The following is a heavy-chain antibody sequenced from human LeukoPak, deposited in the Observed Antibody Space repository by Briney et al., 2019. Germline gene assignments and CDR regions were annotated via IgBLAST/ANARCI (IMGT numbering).Heavy chain of an antibody. CDR3: AKDRSLVPAALNY. V-gene: IGHV3-23*01. Sequence: GGSLRLSCAASGFNFSNYAMTWVRQAPGKGLECVSGISGSGDSTYYADSVKGRFTISRDNSKNTLYLQMNSLRAEDTALYYCAKDRSLVPAALNYWGQGTLVIVSS. CDR2: ISGSGDST. CDR1: GFNFSNYA. J-gene: IGHJ4*02. D-gene: IGHD2-2*01.